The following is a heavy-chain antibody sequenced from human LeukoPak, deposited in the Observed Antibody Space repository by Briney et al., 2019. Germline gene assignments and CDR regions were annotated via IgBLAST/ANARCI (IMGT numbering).Heavy chain of an antibody. Sequence: ASVKVSCKASGGTFSSYGISWVRQAPGQGLEWMGWISAYNGNTNYAQKLQGRVTMTTDTSTSTAYMELRSLRSDDTAVYYCARRGYYDFWSGPLSYYYYMDVWGKGTTVTVSS. J-gene: IGHJ6*03. V-gene: IGHV1-18*01. CDR2: ISAYNGNT. D-gene: IGHD3-3*01. CDR3: ARRGYYDFWSGPLSYYYYMDV. CDR1: GGTFSSYG.